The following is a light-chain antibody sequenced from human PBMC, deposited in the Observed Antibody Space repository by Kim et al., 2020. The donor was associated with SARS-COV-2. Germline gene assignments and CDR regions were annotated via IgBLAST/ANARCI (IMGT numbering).Light chain of an antibody. Sequence: SPGERATLPCKASQSVGSSYLAWYQQKPGQAPRPLIDGATSRATGIPERFRGSGSGTEFTLTLSRLGPEDFAVYYCQQYGSSPGYTCGQGTKLE. V-gene: IGKV3-20*01. CDR3: QQYGSSPGYT. J-gene: IGKJ2*01. CDR1: QSVGSSY. CDR2: GAT.